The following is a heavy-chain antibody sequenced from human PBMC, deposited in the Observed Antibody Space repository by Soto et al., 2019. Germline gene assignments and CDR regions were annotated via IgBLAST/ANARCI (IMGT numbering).Heavy chain of an antibody. Sequence: QVQLVQSGAEVKKPGSSVKVSCKASGGTFSTSSINWLRQAPGQRPEWMGNIVPIFGTADYAQKLRDRVTITADHSTNTAYMELRSLFSEDAAVYCCARGHEFGGNSDAFYIWGPGTVVTVSS. CDR2: IVPIFGTA. D-gene: IGHD1-26*01. CDR1: GGTFSTSS. CDR3: ARGHEFGGNSDAFYI. V-gene: IGHV1-69*15. J-gene: IGHJ3*02.